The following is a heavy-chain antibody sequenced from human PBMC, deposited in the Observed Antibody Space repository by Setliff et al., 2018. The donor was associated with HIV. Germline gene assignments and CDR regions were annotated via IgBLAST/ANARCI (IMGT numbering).Heavy chain of an antibody. CDR2: ISDSGDTV. CDR3: ARDQWELPGGYNWFDP. J-gene: IGHJ5*02. D-gene: IGHD1-26*01. CDR1: GFTFSDYY. Sequence: PGGSLRLSCAASGFTFSDYYMSWLRQTPGKGLEWVSYISDSGDTVNYADSVKGRFIISRDNAKNSLYLQMNSLRAEDTAVYYCARDQWELPGGYNWFDPWGQGTLVTVSS. V-gene: IGHV3-11*04.